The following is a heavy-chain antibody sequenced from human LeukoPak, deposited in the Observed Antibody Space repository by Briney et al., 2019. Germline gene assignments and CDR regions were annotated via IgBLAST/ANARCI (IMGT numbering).Heavy chain of an antibody. Sequence: ASVKVSCKASGYTFTSNDINWVRQATGQGLEWMGWLNPNSGNTGYAQKFQGRVTITRNTSINTAYMELTSLTSEDTAVYYCARNGYYYDSSGYAFTGWGQGTLVTVSS. D-gene: IGHD3-22*01. CDR2: LNPNSGNT. J-gene: IGHJ4*02. CDR3: ARNGYYYDSSGYAFTG. CDR1: GYTFTSND. V-gene: IGHV1-8*01.